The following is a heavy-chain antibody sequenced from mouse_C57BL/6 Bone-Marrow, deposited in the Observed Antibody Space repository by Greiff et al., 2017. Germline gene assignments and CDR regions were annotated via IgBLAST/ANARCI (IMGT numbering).Heavy chain of an antibody. CDR3: TTFPLITTVVATDYFDY. J-gene: IGHJ2*01. Sequence: VQLQQSGAELVRPGASVKLSCTASGFNIKDDYMHWVKQRPEQGLEWIGWIDPENGDTEYASKFQGKATKTADTSSNTAYLQLSSLTSEDTAVYYCTTFPLITTVVATDYFDYWGQGTTLTVSS. CDR1: GFNIKDDY. CDR2: IDPENGDT. V-gene: IGHV14-4*01. D-gene: IGHD1-1*01.